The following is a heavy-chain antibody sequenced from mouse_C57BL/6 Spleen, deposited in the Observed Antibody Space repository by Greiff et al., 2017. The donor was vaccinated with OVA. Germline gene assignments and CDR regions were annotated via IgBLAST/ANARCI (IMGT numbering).Heavy chain of an antibody. J-gene: IGHJ2*01. Sequence: EVQLQQSGPELVKPGASVKISCKASGYTFTDYYMNWVKQSHGKSLEWIGDINPNNGGTRFNQKFKGKATLTVDKSSSTAYMELRSLTSEDSAVYYCAGSNGYYFDYWGQGTTLTVSS. V-gene: IGHV1-26*01. CDR3: AGSNGYYFDY. D-gene: IGHD2-5*01. CDR2: INPNNGGT. CDR1: GYTFTDYY.